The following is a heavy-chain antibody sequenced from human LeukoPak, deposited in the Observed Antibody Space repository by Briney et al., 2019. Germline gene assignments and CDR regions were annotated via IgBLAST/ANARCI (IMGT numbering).Heavy chain of an antibody. V-gene: IGHV3-48*03. CDR1: GFTFSTYE. D-gene: IGHD5-24*01. J-gene: IGHJ4*02. CDR2: ISSSGTTM. CDR3: ARESALEKATILFCDS. Sequence: PGGSLRLSCAASGFTFSTYEMNWVRQAPGKGLEWVSYISSSGTTMYYADSVKGRFTISRDNAKNSLYLQMNSLRAEDTAVYYCARESALEKATILFCDSWGQGTPVTVSS.